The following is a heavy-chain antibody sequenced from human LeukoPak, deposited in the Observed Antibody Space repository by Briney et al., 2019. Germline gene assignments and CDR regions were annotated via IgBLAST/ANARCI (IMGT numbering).Heavy chain of an antibody. CDR1: GFTFSSYW. CDR2: IKQDGSEK. V-gene: IGHV3-7*01. J-gene: IGHJ3*02. Sequence: GGSLRLSCAASGFTFSSYWMSWVRQAPGKGLEWVANIKQDGSEKYYVDSVKGRFTISRDNAKNSLYLQMNSLRAEDTAVYYCAALRYYYDSSGPAGAFDIWGRGTMVTVSS. D-gene: IGHD3-22*01. CDR3: AALRYYYDSSGPAGAFDI.